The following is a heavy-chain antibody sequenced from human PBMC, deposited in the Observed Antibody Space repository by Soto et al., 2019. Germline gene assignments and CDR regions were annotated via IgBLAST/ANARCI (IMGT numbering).Heavy chain of an antibody. V-gene: IGHV4-31*03. J-gene: IGHJ6*02. D-gene: IGHD3-10*01. Sequence: SETLSLTCTVSGGSISSGGDYWNWIRQHPGKGLEWIGYIYHSGSTYYNPSLKSRITISVDTSKNQFSLKLSSVTAADTAVYYCARMTVVRGVIYYYGMDVWGQGTTVTVSS. CDR1: GGSISSGGDY. CDR3: ARMTVVRGVIYYYGMDV. CDR2: IYHSGST.